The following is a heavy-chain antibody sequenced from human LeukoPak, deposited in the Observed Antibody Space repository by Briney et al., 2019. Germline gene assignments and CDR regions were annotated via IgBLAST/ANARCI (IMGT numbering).Heavy chain of an antibody. CDR2: IYYSGST. V-gene: IGHV4-59*12. D-gene: IGHD2-15*01. CDR1: GGSISSYY. CDR3: ARGRYCSADICSGGDAFDI. J-gene: IGHJ3*02. Sequence: SSETLSLTCTVSGGSISSYYWSWIRQPPGKGLEWIGYIYYSGSTNYNPSLKSRVTISVDTSKNQFSLKLSSVTAADTAVYYCARGRYCSADICSGGDAFDIWGQGTMVSLSS.